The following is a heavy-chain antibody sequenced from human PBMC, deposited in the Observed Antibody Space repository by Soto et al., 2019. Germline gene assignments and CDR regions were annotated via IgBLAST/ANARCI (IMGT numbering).Heavy chain of an antibody. CDR2: IGSGGAPT. Sequence: EVQLLESGGDLVQPGGSLRLSCAASGFTFNTYDMSWVRQAPGKGLEWVSVIGSGGAPTYYADSVKGRFTISRDNSKNILLLQMDSLRAEDTAVYYCAKARATYDTSGFYFRPLDSWGQGTLVTVSS. V-gene: IGHV3-23*01. CDR1: GFTFNTYD. D-gene: IGHD3-22*01. J-gene: IGHJ4*02. CDR3: AKARATYDTSGFYFRPLDS.